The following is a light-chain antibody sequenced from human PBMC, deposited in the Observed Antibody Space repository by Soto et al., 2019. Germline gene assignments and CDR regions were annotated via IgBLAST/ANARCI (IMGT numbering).Light chain of an antibody. CDR3: SSYTSRSTVL. J-gene: IGLJ2*01. Sequence: QSALTQPASVSGSPGQSITISCTGTSRDVGGYNYVSWYQHHPGKAPKLMIYDVSNRPSGVSNRFSGSKSGNTASLTISGLQAEDEADYYCSSYTSRSTVLFGGGTQLTVL. CDR1: SRDVGGYNY. CDR2: DVS. V-gene: IGLV2-14*03.